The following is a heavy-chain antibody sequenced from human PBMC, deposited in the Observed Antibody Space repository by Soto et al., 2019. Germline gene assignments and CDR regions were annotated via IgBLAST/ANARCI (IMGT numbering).Heavy chain of an antibody. J-gene: IGHJ6*02. CDR1: GFTFSSYG. D-gene: IGHD6-13*01. CDR2: ISYDGSNK. Sequence: GGSLRLSCSASGFTFSSYGMHWVRQAPGKGLEWVAVISYDGSNKYYADSVKGRFTISRDNSKNTLYLQMNSLRAVDTAVYYCANGGDSSSWYGYYYYYGMDVWGQGTTVTVSS. V-gene: IGHV3-30*18. CDR3: ANGGDSSSWYGYYYYYGMDV.